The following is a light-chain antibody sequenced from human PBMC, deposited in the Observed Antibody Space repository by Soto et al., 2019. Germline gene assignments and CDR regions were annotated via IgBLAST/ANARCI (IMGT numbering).Light chain of an antibody. CDR2: GAS. J-gene: IGKJ2*01. CDR1: KSVSSSY. V-gene: IGKV3-20*01. Sequence: EIVLTQSPGTLSLSPGERATLSCRASKSVSSSYLAWYQQKPGQAPRILIYGASSRATGLPDRFSGSGSETDFTLTISRLDPEDFEVYYCQQYGSSTYTFGQGTKLEIQ. CDR3: QQYGSSTYT.